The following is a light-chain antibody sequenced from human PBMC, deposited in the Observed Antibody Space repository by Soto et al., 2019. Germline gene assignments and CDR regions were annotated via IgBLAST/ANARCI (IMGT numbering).Light chain of an antibody. V-gene: IGKV3-20*01. J-gene: IGKJ2*01. CDR1: QSVSRSY. CDR2: IAS. Sequence: EAVLTQSPGTLSLSPGERATLSCWASQSVSRSYLAWYQQKPGQAPRLLIYIASSRATGIPDRFSGSGSGTDFTITISRLEPEDVAMYYCQQYGSSPYTFGQGTKLEIK. CDR3: QQYGSSPYT.